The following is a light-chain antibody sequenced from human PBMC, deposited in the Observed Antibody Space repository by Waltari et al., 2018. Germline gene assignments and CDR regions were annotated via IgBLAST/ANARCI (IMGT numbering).Light chain of an antibody. Sequence: QSALTQPASVSGSPGQSIPISCSGTDSDVGAYDFVSWYQQHPGKAPHLIIYEVSNRPSGISNRFSASKSGNTASLTIAGRQAEDEADYYCSSYTTSSAPGVFGTGTRVTVL. CDR2: EVS. V-gene: IGLV2-14*01. CDR1: DSDVGAYDF. J-gene: IGLJ1*01. CDR3: SSYTTSSAPGV.